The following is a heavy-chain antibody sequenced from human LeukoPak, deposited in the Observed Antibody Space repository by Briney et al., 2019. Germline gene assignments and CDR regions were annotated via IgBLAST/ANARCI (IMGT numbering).Heavy chain of an antibody. D-gene: IGHD3-10*01. J-gene: IGHJ4*02. Sequence: GASVKVSCXASGGTFSSYAISWVRQAPGQGLEWMGGIIPIFGTANYAQKFQGRVTITTDESTSTAYMELSSLRSEDTAVYYCASYGSGSYYNLYWGQGTLVTVSS. CDR2: IIPIFGTA. CDR1: GGTFSSYA. CDR3: ASYGSGSYYNLY. V-gene: IGHV1-69*05.